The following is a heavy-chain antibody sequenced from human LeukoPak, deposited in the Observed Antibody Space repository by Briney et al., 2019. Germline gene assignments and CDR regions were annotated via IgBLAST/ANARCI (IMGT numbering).Heavy chain of an antibody. J-gene: IGHJ4*02. CDR3: AKVSRGKYDILTGYYRAPADY. CDR1: EFTFSSYA. V-gene: IGHV3-23*01. Sequence: PPGGSLRLSCAAPEFTFSSYAMTWVRQAPGKGLEWVSVISFNGGSTYYGDSVKGRFTISRDSSKNTLYLHMNRLRAEDTAVYYCAKVSRGKYDILTGYYRAPADYWGQGTLVTVSS. D-gene: IGHD3-9*01. CDR2: ISFNGGST.